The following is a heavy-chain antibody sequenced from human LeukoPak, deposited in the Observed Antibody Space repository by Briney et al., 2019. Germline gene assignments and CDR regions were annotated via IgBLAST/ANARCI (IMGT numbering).Heavy chain of an antibody. J-gene: IGHJ4*02. CDR2: ISSSSSTI. Sequence: GGSPRLSCAASGFTFSNYDMNWVRQAPGKGLEWVSYISSSSSTIYYADSVKGRFTISRDNAKNSLYLQMNSLRAEDTAVYYCARVRRDHPGDYWGQGTLVTVSS. CDR1: GFTFSNYD. V-gene: IGHV3-48*01. CDR3: ARVRRDHPGDY.